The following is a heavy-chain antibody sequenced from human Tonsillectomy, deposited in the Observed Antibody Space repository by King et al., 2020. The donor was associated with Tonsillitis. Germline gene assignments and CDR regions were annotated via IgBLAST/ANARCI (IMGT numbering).Heavy chain of an antibody. CDR2: IKSKTDGGTA. Sequence: VQLVESGGGLVKPGGSLRLSCAASGFTFSNAWMSWVRQAPGKGLEWVGRIKSKTDGGTADYVAPVKGRFTISRDDSKNPLFLQMNSLETEDTAVYYCTSAQWDAFDIWGQGTVVTVSS. V-gene: IGHV3-15*01. D-gene: IGHD2-8*01. CDR3: TSAQWDAFDI. CDR1: GFTFSNAW. J-gene: IGHJ3*02.